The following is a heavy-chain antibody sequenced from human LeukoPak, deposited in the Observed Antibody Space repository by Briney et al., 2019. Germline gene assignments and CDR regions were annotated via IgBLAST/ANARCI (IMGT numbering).Heavy chain of an antibody. CDR1: GDSISSGGYW. CDR3: AGAPVATPSEFDY. D-gene: IGHD5-12*01. Sequence: SQTLSLTCAVSGDSISSGGYWWSWIRQHPGTGPEWIGYISYGGKADYNPSLKSRVAISADTPKNQFSLKLSSTTAADTAVYYCAGAPVATPSEFDYWGQGTLVTVSS. V-gene: IGHV4-31*11. J-gene: IGHJ4*02. CDR2: ISYGGKA.